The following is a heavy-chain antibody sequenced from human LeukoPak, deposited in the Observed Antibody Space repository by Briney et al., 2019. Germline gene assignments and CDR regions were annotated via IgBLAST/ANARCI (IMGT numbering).Heavy chain of an antibody. CDR3: ARSGVQWQWLLTYDAFDI. CDR1: GFTFSSYA. D-gene: IGHD6-19*01. Sequence: GGSLRLSCAASGFTFSSYAMHWVRQAPGKGLEWVALISYDKSNKYYADSVKGRFTISRDNSKNTLFVQMNSLRTEDTAVYYCARSGVQWQWLLTYDAFDIWGQGTMVTVSS. CDR2: ISYDKSNK. J-gene: IGHJ3*02. V-gene: IGHV3-30*14.